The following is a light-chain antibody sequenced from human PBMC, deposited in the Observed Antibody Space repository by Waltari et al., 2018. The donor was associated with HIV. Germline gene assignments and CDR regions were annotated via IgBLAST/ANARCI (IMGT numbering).Light chain of an antibody. J-gene: IGLJ3*02. V-gene: IGLV1-40*01. CDR1: SSHIGADYP. CDR2: GNT. Sequence: QSVLTQPPSLSGAPGPTVTISCTRTSSHIGADYPVHGYQQLPGTAPKLLIYGNTIRPSGVPDRFSGSKSGTSASLAITGLQADDEADYYCQSYDSSLSAWVFGGGTKLTVL. CDR3: QSYDSSLSAWV.